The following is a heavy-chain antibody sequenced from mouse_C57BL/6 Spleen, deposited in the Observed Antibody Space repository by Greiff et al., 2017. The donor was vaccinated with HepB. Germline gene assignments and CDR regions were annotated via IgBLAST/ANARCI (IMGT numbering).Heavy chain of an antibody. Sequence: EVKLQESGPELVKPGASVKMSCKASGYTFTDYNMHWVKQSHGKSLEWIGYINPNNGGTSYNQKLKGKAKLTVNKSSSTAYMELRSLTSEVSAVYYCARTYGYYLYYAMDYWGQGTSLTVSS. CDR3: ARTYGYYLYYAMDY. V-gene: IGHV1-22*01. CDR1: GYTFTDYN. CDR2: INPNNGGT. J-gene: IGHJ4*01. D-gene: IGHD2-3*01.